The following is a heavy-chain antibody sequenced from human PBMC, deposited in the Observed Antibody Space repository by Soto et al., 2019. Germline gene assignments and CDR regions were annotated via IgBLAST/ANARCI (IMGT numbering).Heavy chain of an antibody. CDR2: VNQGGGGR. V-gene: IGHV3-7*03. D-gene: IGHD5-18*01. CDR1: GFSFSSSF. Sequence: PGGSLRLSCVASGFSFSSSFMGWVRQAPGKGLEWVANVNQGGGGRYYVDSVKGRFSISRDNAKNSVYLQMNSLRGEDTAVYYCARDTEPTLGGGYSYGTASYYYGMDVWGQGTTVTVSS. J-gene: IGHJ6*02. CDR3: ARDTEPTLGGGYSYGTASYYYGMDV.